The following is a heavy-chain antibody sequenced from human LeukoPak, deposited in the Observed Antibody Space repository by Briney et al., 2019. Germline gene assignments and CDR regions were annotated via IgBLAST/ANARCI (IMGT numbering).Heavy chain of an antibody. CDR2: IYNDGSST. J-gene: IGHJ3*02. CDR1: GFTFSNYW. V-gene: IGHV3-74*01. Sequence: PGGSLRLSCAASGFTFSNYWMHWVRQAPGKGLVWVSRIYNDGSSTTYADSVKGRFTISRDNAKRTLYLQMNSLRAEDTAVYYCVRVRGGSGRSYAADAFDIWGQGTMVTVSS. CDR3: VRVRGGSGRSYAADAFDI. D-gene: IGHD1-26*01.